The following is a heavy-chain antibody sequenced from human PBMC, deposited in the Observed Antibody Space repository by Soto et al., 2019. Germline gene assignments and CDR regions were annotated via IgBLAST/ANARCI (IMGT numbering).Heavy chain of an antibody. Sequence: PSETLSLTCAVSGGSISSGGYCRSWIRQPPGKGLEWIGYIYHSGSTYYNPSLKSRVTISVDRSKNLFSLKLSSVTAADTAVYYCAGALLWFGEHRYYYYYGMDVWGQGATVTVSS. CDR3: AGALLWFGEHRYYYYYGMDV. J-gene: IGHJ6*02. CDR1: GGSISSGGYC. D-gene: IGHD3-10*01. CDR2: IYHSGST. V-gene: IGHV4-30-2*01.